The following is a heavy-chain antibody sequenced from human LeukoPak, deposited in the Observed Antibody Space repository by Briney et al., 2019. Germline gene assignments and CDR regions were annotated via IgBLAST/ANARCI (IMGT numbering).Heavy chain of an antibody. CDR3: ARENWNYAGRGFDP. V-gene: IGHV4-61*02. J-gene: IGHJ5*02. Sequence: SETLSLTCTVSGGSISSGSYSWSWIRQPAGRGLEWLGRISPSGNTNYNPSLRGRVTISVDTSKNQFSLKLSSVTAADTAVYYCARENWNYAGRGFDPWGQGTLVTVSS. CDR1: GGSISSGSYS. D-gene: IGHD1-7*01. CDR2: ISPSGNT.